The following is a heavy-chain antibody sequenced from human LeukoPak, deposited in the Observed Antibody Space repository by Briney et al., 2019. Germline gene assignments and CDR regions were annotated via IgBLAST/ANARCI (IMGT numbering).Heavy chain of an antibody. Sequence: QPGRPLRLSCAASGFTFSSYGKHWVRQAPGKRLEWVAVISYDGSNKYYADSVKGRFTISRDNSKNTLYLQMNSLRAEDTAVYYCAKSMEYYYDSSAWDAFDIWGQGTMVTVSS. D-gene: IGHD3-22*01. CDR2: ISYDGSNK. CDR1: GFTFSSYG. CDR3: AKSMEYYYDSSAWDAFDI. V-gene: IGHV3-30*18. J-gene: IGHJ3*02.